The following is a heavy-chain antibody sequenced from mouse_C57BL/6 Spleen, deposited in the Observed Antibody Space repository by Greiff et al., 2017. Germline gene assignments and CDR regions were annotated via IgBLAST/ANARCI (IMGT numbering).Heavy chain of an antibody. CDR2: IYPGDGDT. J-gene: IGHJ2*01. D-gene: IGHD1-1*01. CDR3: AVAYCDY. Sequence: VQLQQSGPELVRPGASVKISCTASGFAFSSYWMNWVKQRPGQGLEWIGRIYPGDGDTKYAAKFKGKATLTADTSSSTAYLQLSSLTSEDSAVYCCAVAYCDYWGQGTTLTVSS. V-gene: IGHV1-82*01. CDR1: GFAFSSYW.